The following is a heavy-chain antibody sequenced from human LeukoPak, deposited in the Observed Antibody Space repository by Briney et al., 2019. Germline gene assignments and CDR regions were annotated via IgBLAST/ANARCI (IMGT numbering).Heavy chain of an antibody. V-gene: IGHV3-30*18. CDR1: GFTFSSYG. D-gene: IGHD2-2*01. Sequence: GGSLRLSCAASGFTFSSYGMHWVRQAPGKGLEWVAVISYDGSNKYYADSVKGRFTISRDNSKNTLYLQMNSLRAEDTAVYYCAKDSSRKGFDYWGQGTLVTVSS. CDR2: ISYDGSNK. J-gene: IGHJ4*02. CDR3: AKDSSRKGFDY.